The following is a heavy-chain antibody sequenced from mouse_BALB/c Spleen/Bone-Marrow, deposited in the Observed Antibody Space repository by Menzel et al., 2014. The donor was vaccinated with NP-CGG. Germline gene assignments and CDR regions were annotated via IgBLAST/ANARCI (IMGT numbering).Heavy chain of an antibody. J-gene: IGHJ2*01. CDR3: ARRSAATYYFDY. CDR1: GFTFSSYT. Sequence: EVQRVESGGGLVQPGESLKLSCAASGFTFSSYTMSWVRQTPEKRLEWVAYISNGGGSTYYPDTVKGRFTISRDNAKNTLYLQMSSLKSEDTAMYYCARRSAATYYFDYWGQGTTLTVSS. V-gene: IGHV5-12-2*01. D-gene: IGHD1-2*01. CDR2: ISNGGGST.